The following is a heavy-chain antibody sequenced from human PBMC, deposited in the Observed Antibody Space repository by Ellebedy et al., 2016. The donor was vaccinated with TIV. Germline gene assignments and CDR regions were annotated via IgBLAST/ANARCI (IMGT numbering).Heavy chain of an antibody. J-gene: IGHJ6*02. V-gene: IGHV3-23*01. CDR3: ASLPLPATVGYYRIGVDV. CDR1: GFTFSNYA. CDR2: ISDDAGRT. Sequence: GESLKISCAASGFTFSNYAMSWVRQAPGKGLQWVSGISDDAGRTYYAESVKGRFTISRDNSRSTLFLQMHSLRAEDTAIYYCASLPLPATVGYYRIGVDVWGQGTAVTVSS. D-gene: IGHD1-26*01.